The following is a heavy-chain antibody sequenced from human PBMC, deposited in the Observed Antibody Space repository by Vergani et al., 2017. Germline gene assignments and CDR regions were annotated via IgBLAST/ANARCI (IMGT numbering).Heavy chain of an antibody. D-gene: IGHD6-13*01. CDR2: IYHTGSA. CDR3: ARYPARGAAAVH. Sequence: QVQLQESGPGLVKPSETLSLTCTVSGGSISSYYWGWIRQPPGKGLEWIGNIYHTGSAYYNPSLKSRVTISVDTSKNQFSLKLSSVTAADTAVYYCARYPARGAAAVHWGQGTLVTVSS. J-gene: IGHJ4*02. CDR1: GGSISSYY. V-gene: IGHV4-59*01.